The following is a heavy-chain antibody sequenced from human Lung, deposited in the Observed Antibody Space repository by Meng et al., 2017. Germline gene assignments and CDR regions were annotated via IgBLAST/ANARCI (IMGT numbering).Heavy chain of an antibody. V-gene: IGHV3-74*01. J-gene: IGHJ1*01. D-gene: IGHD1-1*01. CDR1: GFTFTDHW. Sequence: EVQLWESGGGLVPPWGSLRLSCAASGFTFTDHWMHWVRQGPGKGLVWVSRINRDGTKPTYADSVKGRFTISRDNAKNTLYLQMNNLRAEDTAFYYCTNDRLNHWGQGALVTVSS. CDR2: INRDGTKP. CDR3: TNDRLNH.